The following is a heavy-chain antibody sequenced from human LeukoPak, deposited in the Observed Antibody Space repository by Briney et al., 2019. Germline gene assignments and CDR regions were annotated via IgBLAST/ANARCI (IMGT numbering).Heavy chain of an antibody. D-gene: IGHD3-16*02. Sequence: GGSLRLSCSASGFTFSRYVMHWVRQAPGKGLEYVSAISSNGGSTYYADSVKGRFTISRDNSKNTLYLQMSSLRAEDTAVYYCARGFELITFGGAIGKLNWFDSWGQGTLVTVSS. CDR2: ISSNGGST. J-gene: IGHJ5*01. V-gene: IGHV3-64D*09. CDR1: GFTFSRYV. CDR3: ARGFELITFGGAIGKLNWFDS.